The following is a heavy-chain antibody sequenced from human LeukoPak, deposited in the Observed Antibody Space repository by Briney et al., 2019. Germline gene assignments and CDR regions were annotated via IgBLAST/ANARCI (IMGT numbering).Heavy chain of an antibody. V-gene: IGHV3-30-3*01. CDR1: GFTFSSYA. CDR3: ARELGSYFDY. Sequence: PGGSLRLSCAASGFTFSSYAMHWVRQAPGKGLEWVAVISYDGSNKYYADSVKGRFTISRDNSKNTLYLQMNSPRAEDTAVYYCARELGSYFDYWGQGTLVTVSS. CDR2: ISYDGSNK. D-gene: IGHD3-10*01. J-gene: IGHJ4*02.